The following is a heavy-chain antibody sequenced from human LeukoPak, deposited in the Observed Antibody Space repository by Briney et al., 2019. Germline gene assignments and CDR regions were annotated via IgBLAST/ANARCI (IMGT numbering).Heavy chain of an antibody. CDR1: GYTFTSYG. CDR3: ARDWQRFVVVPAETPFDP. CDR2: ISAYNGNT. V-gene: IGHV1-18*01. J-gene: IGHJ5*02. Sequence: GASVKVSCKASGYTFTSYGISWVRQAPGQGLEWMGWISAYNGNTNYAQKLQGRVTMTTDTSTSTAYMELRSLRSDDTALYYCARDWQRFVVVPAETPFDPWGQGTLVTVSS. D-gene: IGHD2-2*01.